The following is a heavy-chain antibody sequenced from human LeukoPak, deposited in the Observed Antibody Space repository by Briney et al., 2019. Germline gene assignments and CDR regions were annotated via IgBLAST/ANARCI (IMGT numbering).Heavy chain of an antibody. CDR3: AALYEYSSFPIDY. V-gene: IGHV3-23*01. CDR1: GFTFSSYA. D-gene: IGHD6-6*01. CDR2: ISGSGGST. Sequence: GGSLRLSCAASGFTFSSYAMSWVRQAPGKELERVSAISGSGGSTYYADSVKGRFTISRDNSKNTLYLQMNSLRAEDTAVYYCAALYEYSSFPIDYWGQGTLVTVSS. J-gene: IGHJ4*02.